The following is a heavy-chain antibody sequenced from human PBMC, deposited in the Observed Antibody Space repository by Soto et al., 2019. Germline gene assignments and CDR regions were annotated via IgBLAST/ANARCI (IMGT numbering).Heavy chain of an antibody. V-gene: IGHV3-48*02. CDR3: ARDSRDRTGWYVSFDY. D-gene: IGHD6-19*01. CDR2: ISSGSSTI. CDR1: GFTFSDYN. J-gene: IGHJ4*02. Sequence: EVQLVESGGGLVQPGESLRLSCAASGFTFSDYNMNWVRQAPGKGLEWVSYISSGSSTIYYADSVKGRFTISRDNARNSLYLQMNSLRDEDTAVYYCARDSRDRTGWYVSFDYWGQGTLVTASS.